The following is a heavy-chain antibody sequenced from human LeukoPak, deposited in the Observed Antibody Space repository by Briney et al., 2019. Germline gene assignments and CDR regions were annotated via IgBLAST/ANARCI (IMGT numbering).Heavy chain of an antibody. Sequence: GGSLRLSCAASGFTFSSYAMSWVRQAPGRGLEWVSAISGSGGSTYYADSVKGRFTISRDNSKNTLYLQMNSLRAEDTAVYYCAKERPSYCSSTSCYIPEPNFDYWGQGTLVTVSS. V-gene: IGHV3-23*01. J-gene: IGHJ4*02. CDR3: AKERPSYCSSTSCYIPEPNFDY. D-gene: IGHD2-2*01. CDR1: GFTFSSYA. CDR2: ISGSGGST.